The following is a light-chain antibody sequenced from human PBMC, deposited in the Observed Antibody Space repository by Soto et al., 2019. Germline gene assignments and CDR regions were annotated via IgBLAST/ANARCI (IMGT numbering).Light chain of an antibody. CDR3: MQSLQTPPWT. CDR1: QSLLQTNGYTY. V-gene: IGKV2-28*01. J-gene: IGKJ1*01. CDR2: LTS. Sequence: DIVMTQSPLSLPVTPGEPASISCRSSQSLLQTNGYTYLDWYLQKPGQSPQLLIYLTSIRAFGVPDRFSGSGSGTEFTLKISKVEAEDVGVYYCMQSLQTPPWTFGPGTKVEFK.